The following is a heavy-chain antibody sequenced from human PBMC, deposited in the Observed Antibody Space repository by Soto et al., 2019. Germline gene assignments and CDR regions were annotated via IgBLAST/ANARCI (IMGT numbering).Heavy chain of an antibody. J-gene: IGHJ5*02. D-gene: IGHD2-2*01. Sequence: PSETLSLTCTVSGGSISSGGYYWSWIRQHPGKGLEWIGYIYYSGSTYYNPSLKSRVTISVDTSKNKFSLKLSSVTAADTAVYYCARVYCSSTSCYEWGFDPWGQGTLVTVSS. CDR2: IYYSGST. CDR1: GGSISSGGYY. CDR3: ARVYCSSTSCYEWGFDP. V-gene: IGHV4-30-4*08.